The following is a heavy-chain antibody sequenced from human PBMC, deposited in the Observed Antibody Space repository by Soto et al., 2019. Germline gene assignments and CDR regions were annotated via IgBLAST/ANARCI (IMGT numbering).Heavy chain of an antibody. CDR2: IYYSGSA. J-gene: IGHJ6*03. Sequence: TLSLTCTVSGDSVSSGGADWSWIRQHPGKGLEWIGYIYYSGSANYTPSLKSRLTISLDTSQNQVSLRLSSVTAADTAVYYCARGTGTPGRYYYMAVWGKGTTVTVSS. CDR3: ARGTGTPGRYYYMAV. D-gene: IGHD1-7*01. CDR1: GDSVSSGGAD. V-gene: IGHV4-31*03.